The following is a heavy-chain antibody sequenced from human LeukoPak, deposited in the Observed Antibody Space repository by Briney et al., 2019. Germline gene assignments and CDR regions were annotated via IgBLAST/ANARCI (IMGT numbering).Heavy chain of an antibody. CDR2: ISNSGST. J-gene: IGHJ6*03. V-gene: IGHV4-59*11. D-gene: IGHD2-15*01. Sequence: SETLSLTCTVSGGSISSHYWTWIRKSPVKGLEWIGDISNSGSTSYNPSLKSRVTISIDTSKNQFSLKLSSVTAADTAVYYCGRDALVGYFSYYYMDVWGKGTTVTVSS. CDR1: GGSISSHY. CDR3: GRDALVGYFSYYYMDV.